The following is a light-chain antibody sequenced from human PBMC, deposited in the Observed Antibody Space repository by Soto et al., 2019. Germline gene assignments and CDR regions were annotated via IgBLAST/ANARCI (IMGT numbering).Light chain of an antibody. V-gene: IGLV1-40*01. CDR3: QSYDSSLSGYV. J-gene: IGLJ1*01. Sequence: SGAPGQRVTISCTGTSSNIGAGYDVHWYQQLPGTAPKLFMYANNNRPSWVPDRFSGSKSGTSASLAITGLQAEDEADYYCQSYDSSLSGYVFGTGTKVTVL. CDR1: SSNIGAGYD. CDR2: ANN.